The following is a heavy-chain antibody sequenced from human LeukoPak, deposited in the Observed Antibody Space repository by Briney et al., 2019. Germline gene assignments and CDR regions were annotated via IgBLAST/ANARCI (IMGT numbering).Heavy chain of an antibody. CDR1: GGSVSSGSFY. CDR3: ARAKKYFSGWLDS. D-gene: IGHD6-19*01. Sequence: SSETLSLTCTVSGGSVSSGSFYWSWIRQPPGKSLESIGSIHYSGSTNYNPSLKSRVTISIDTSKNQFSLNLTSVTAADTAVYFCARAKKYFSGWLDSWGQGTLVTVSS. V-gene: IGHV4-61*01. CDR2: IHYSGST. J-gene: IGHJ4*02.